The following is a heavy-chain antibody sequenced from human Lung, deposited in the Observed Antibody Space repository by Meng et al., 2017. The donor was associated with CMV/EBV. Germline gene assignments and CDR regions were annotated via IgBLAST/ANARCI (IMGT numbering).Heavy chain of an antibody. CDR1: GHSISSGKF. J-gene: IGHJ6*02. CDR2: VYDSGTT. CDR3: VRHIIVVPARGYGVDV. Sequence: SXTXSLXCTVSGHSISSGKFWGWIRQPPGKGLEWIGVYDSGTTYYNPSLKSRVAISVDTSETQFSLKLSAVTAADTAVYYCVRHIIVVPARGYGVDVWGHGXTVTVSS. V-gene: IGHV4-38-2*02. D-gene: IGHD2-2*01.